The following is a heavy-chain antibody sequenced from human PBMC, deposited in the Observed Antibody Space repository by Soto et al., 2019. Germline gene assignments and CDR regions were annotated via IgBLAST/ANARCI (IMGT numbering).Heavy chain of an antibody. CDR2: IYWGDDR. D-gene: IGHD6-13*01. Sequence: QITLKESGPTLVKPTQTLTLTCTFSGFSLTTSGVGVGWIRQPPGKALEWVALIYWGDDRRYSPSLKSRLTXTXDXXKNQVVLTMTNMDPVDTATYYCAHPTEPGTIVFDTWGQGAMVTVSS. CDR1: GFSLTTSGVG. J-gene: IGHJ3*02. CDR3: AHPTEPGTIVFDT. V-gene: IGHV2-5*02.